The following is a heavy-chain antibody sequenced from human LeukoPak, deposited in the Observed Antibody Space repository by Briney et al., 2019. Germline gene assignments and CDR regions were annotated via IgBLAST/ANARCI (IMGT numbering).Heavy chain of an antibody. J-gene: IGHJ4*02. CDR1: GFTFSSYA. Sequence: GGSLRLSCAASGFTFSSYAMSWVRQAPGKGLGWVSAISGSGGSTYYADSVKGRFTISRDNSKNTLYLQMNSLRAEDTAVYYCAKSITMIVVVITSFDYWGQGTLVTVSS. CDR3: AKSITMIVVVITSFDY. CDR2: ISGSGGST. V-gene: IGHV3-23*01. D-gene: IGHD3-22*01.